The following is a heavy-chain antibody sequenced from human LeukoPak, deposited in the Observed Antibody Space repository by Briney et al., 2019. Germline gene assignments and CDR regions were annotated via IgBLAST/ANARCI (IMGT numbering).Heavy chain of an antibody. Sequence: PPGGSLRLSCAASGFTFSSYAMSWVRQAPGKGLEWVSAISGSGGSTYYADSVKGRFTVSRDSSKNTLFLQMNSLRAEDSAVYFCARLAASTSGPLDYWGQGTLVTVSS. CDR1: GFTFSSYA. CDR2: ISGSGGST. D-gene: IGHD5-12*01. CDR3: ARLAASTSGPLDY. J-gene: IGHJ4*02. V-gene: IGHV3-23*01.